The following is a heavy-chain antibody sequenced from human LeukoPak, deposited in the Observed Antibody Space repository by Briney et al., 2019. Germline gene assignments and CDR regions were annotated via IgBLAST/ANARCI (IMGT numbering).Heavy chain of an antibody. Sequence: SETLSLTCTVSGGSISSSSYYWGWIRQPPGKGLEWIGSVYYSGTTYYNPSLKSRVIISVDTSKRQFSLRLSSVTAADTAVYYCANLGSTNGAIGDWGQGTRVIVSS. CDR2: VYYSGTT. CDR3: ANLGSTNGAIGD. D-gene: IGHD2-8*01. V-gene: IGHV4-39*01. CDR1: GGSISSSSYY. J-gene: IGHJ4*02.